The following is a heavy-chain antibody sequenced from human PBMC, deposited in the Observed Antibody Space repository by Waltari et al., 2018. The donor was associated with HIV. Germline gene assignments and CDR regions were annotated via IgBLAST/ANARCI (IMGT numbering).Heavy chain of an antibody. V-gene: IGHV3-21*01. J-gene: IGHJ4*02. CDR1: GFTFSSYS. D-gene: IGHD5-12*01. CDR2: ISSTISST. Sequence: EVHLVESGGGLVKPGGSLRLSCAASGFTFSSYSMNWVRQAPGKGLECVSSISSTISSTSYADSVNGRFTISRDNAKNSLYLQMNSLRAEDTAVYYCVRVEFGGYAYGYWGQGTLVTVSS. CDR3: VRVEFGGYAYGY.